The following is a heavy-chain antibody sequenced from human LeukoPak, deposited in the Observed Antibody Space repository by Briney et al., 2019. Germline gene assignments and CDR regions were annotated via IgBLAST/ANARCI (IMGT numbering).Heavy chain of an antibody. CDR2: ISYDGSNK. J-gene: IGHJ6*02. D-gene: IGHD6-19*01. CDR3: AKDSLIGQWLVLYYYYYGMDV. Sequence: GGSLRLSCAASGFTFSDYYMSWIRQAPGKGLEWVAVISYDGSNKYYADSVKGRFTISRDNSKNTLYLQMNSLRAEDTAVYYCAKDSLIGQWLVLYYYYYGMDVWGQGTTVTVSS. V-gene: IGHV3-30*18. CDR1: GFTFSDYY.